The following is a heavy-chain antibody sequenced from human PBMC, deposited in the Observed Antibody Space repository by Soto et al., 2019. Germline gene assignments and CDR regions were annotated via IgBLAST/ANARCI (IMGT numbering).Heavy chain of an antibody. D-gene: IGHD5-12*01. J-gene: IGHJ5*01. CDR2: ISSGSSTI. Sequence: QVQLVESGGGLVKPGGSLRLSCTASGFIFSDYYMSWIRQAPGKGLEWISYISSGSSTIYYADSVKGRFTISRDNAKASLYLRMNSLRVDDTAVYYCARGSTTIASDEWLDSWGQGTLVTVSS. CDR1: GFIFSDYY. V-gene: IGHV3-11*01. CDR3: ARGSTTIASDEWLDS.